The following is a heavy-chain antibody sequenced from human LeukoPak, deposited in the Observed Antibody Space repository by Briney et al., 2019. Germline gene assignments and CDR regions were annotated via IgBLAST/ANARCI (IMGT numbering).Heavy chain of an antibody. D-gene: IGHD2-2*03. CDR1: GFTFGDYA. Sequence: GGSLRLSCTASGFTFGDYAMSWVRQAPGKGLEWVSAISGSGGSTYYADSVKGRFTISRDNSKNTLYLQMNSLRAEDTAVYYCAKEAGYCSSTSCYPFDYWGQGTLVTVSS. CDR3: AKEAGYCSSTSCYPFDY. CDR2: ISGSGGST. V-gene: IGHV3-23*01. J-gene: IGHJ4*02.